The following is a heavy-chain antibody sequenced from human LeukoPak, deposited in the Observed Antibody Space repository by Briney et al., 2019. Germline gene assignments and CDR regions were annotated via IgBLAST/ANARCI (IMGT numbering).Heavy chain of an antibody. CDR1: GFTFDDYA. V-gene: IGHV3-9*01. CDR2: ISWNSGSI. Sequence: SLRLSCAASGFTFDDYAMHWVRQAPGKGLEWVSGISWNSGSIGYADSVKGRFTISRDNAKNSLYLQMNSLRAEDTALYYCAKARYSSSWYFPFDPWGQGTLVTVSP. J-gene: IGHJ5*02. CDR3: AKARYSSSWYFPFDP. D-gene: IGHD6-13*01.